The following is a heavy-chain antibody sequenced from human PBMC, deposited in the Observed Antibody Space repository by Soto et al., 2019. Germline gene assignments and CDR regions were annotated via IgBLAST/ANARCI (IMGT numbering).Heavy chain of an antibody. V-gene: IGHV3-23*01. D-gene: IGHD6-13*01. Sequence: EVQLLESGGGLVQPGGSLRLSCAASGFTFSSYAMSWVRQAPGKGLEWVSVISGSGDSTYYADSVRGRFTISRDHSKITLYLQMNSLRAEDTAVYYCAKDRDGAAAGPTKFHGMDVWGQGTTVTVSS. J-gene: IGHJ6*02. CDR2: ISGSGDST. CDR3: AKDRDGAAAGPTKFHGMDV. CDR1: GFTFSSYA.